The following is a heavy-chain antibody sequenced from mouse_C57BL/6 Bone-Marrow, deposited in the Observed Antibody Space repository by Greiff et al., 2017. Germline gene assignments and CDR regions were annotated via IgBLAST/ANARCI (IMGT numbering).Heavy chain of an antibody. CDR1: GYTFTSYG. CDR3: ARDDYDGGYFDY. V-gene: IGHV1-81*01. CDR2: IYPRSGNT. Sequence: QVQLQQSGAELARPGASVKLSCKASGYTFTSYGISWVKQRPGQGLEWIGEIYPRSGNTYYNEKFKGKATLTADKSSSTAYMELRSLTAADSAVYFCARDDYDGGYFDYWGQGTTLTVSS. J-gene: IGHJ2*01. D-gene: IGHD2-4*01.